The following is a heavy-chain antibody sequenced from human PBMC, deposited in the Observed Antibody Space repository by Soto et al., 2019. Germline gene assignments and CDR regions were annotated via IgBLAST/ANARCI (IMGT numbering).Heavy chain of an antibody. J-gene: IGHJ4*02. D-gene: IGHD6-13*01. V-gene: IGHV1-69*12. Sequence: QVQLVQSGAEVKKPGSSVKVSCKASGGTFSSYAISWVRQAPGQGLEWMGGIIPIFGTANYAQKFRGRVTITADESTSTAYMELSSLRSEDTAVYYCAHRKSGSSLDGAFDYWGQGTLVTVSS. CDR3: AHRKSGSSLDGAFDY. CDR1: GGTFSSYA. CDR2: IIPIFGTA.